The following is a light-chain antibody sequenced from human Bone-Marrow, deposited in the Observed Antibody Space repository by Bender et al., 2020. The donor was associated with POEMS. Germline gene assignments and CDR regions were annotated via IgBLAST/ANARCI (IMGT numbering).Light chain of an antibody. CDR3: QAWDSNTYV. J-gene: IGLJ1*01. Sequence: SYELTQSPSVSVSPGQTASITCSGDKLGDKYVCWYQQKPGQSPVLVIYQDIKRPSGIPERFSGSNSGNTATLTIRGTQAMDEADYYCQAWDSNTYVFGAGTKVTVL. CDR1: KLGDKY. CDR2: QDI. V-gene: IGLV3-1*01.